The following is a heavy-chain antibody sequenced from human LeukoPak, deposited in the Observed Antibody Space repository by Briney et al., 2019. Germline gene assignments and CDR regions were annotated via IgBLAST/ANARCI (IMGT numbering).Heavy chain of an antibody. CDR1: GYTFTAYY. D-gene: IGHD2-2*01. CDR2: ISPNRGGT. J-gene: IGHJ6*02. CDR3: AYQDV. Sequence: AASVKVSCKASGYTFTAYYIHWVRQAPGQGLEWMGWISPNRGGTAYAQKFQGRVTMTRDASIMTAYMELSRLRSDDTAVYYCAYQDVWGQGTPVTVSS. V-gene: IGHV1-2*02.